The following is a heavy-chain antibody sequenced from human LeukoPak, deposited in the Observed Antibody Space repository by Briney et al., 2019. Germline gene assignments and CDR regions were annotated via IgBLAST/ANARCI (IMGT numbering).Heavy chain of an antibody. Sequence: SETLSLTCAVYGGSFSGYYWSWIRQPPGKGLEWIGEINHSGSTNYNPSLKSRVTISVDTFKNQFSLKLSSVTAADTAVYYCARVRYSSSWYTWGRYYYYYYMDVWGKGTTVTVSS. CDR2: INHSGST. V-gene: IGHV4-34*01. CDR3: ARVRYSSSWYTWGRYYYYYYMDV. CDR1: GGSFSGYY. D-gene: IGHD6-13*01. J-gene: IGHJ6*03.